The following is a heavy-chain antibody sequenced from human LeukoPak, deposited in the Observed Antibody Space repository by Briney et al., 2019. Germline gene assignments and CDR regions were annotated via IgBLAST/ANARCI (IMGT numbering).Heavy chain of an antibody. V-gene: IGHV4-4*07. CDR2: IYTSGST. CDR3: TGQKYWGGGCFEAIYI. CDR1: GGSISSYY. J-gene: IGHJ3*02. D-gene: IGHD2-21*02. Sequence: SETLSLTCTVSGGSISSYYWSWIPQPTGKGLVWIERIYTSGSTNYNTSLKSRVAMSVDTSKNEFSLKLSSVTGADTALYYCTGQKYWGGGCFEAIYICGRGEPVPVSS.